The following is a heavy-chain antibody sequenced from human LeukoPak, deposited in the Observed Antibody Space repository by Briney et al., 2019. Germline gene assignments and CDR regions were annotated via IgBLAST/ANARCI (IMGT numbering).Heavy chain of an antibody. J-gene: IGHJ6*04. CDR2: IIPIFGTA. CDR1: GGTFSSYA. CDR3: ASVRRAGYYYYYGMDV. D-gene: IGHD3-10*02. V-gene: IGHV1-69*01. Sequence: SVKVSCKASGGTFSSYAISWVRQAPGQGPEWMGGIIPIFGTANYAQKFQGRVTITADESTSTAYMELSSLRSEDTAVYYCASVRRAGYYYYYGMDVWGKGTTVTVSS.